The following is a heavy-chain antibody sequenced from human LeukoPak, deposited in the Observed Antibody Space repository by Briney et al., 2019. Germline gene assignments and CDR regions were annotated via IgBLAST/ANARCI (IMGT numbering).Heavy chain of an antibody. V-gene: IGHV3-23*01. CDR2: ISGSGGSA. Sequence: PGGSLRLSCAASGFTFSNYAMSWVRQAAGKGLDWVSAISGSGGSAYYADSVKGRFTISRDNSKNTLYLQMNSLRAEDTAVYYCAKTVSGSYSYQGGDYWGQGTLVTVSS. CDR1: GFTFSNYA. J-gene: IGHJ4*02. D-gene: IGHD3-10*01. CDR3: AKTVSGSYSYQGGDY.